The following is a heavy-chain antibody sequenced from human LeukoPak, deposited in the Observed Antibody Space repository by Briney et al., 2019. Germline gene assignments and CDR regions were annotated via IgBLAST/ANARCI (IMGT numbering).Heavy chain of an antibody. V-gene: IGHV4-34*01. Sequence: SETLSLTCAVYGGSFSGYYWSWIRQPPGKGLEWIGEINHSGSTNYNPSLKSRVTILVDTSKNQFSLKLSSVTAADTAVYYCARGVEMAAHWGQGTLVTVSS. J-gene: IGHJ4*02. CDR1: GGSFSGYY. CDR2: INHSGST. CDR3: ARGVEMAAH. D-gene: IGHD5-24*01.